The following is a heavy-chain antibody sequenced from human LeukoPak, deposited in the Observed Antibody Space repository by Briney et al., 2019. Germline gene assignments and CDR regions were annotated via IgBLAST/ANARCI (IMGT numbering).Heavy chain of an antibody. D-gene: IGHD2-15*01. CDR2: ISGFGGSI. V-gene: IGHV3-23*01. J-gene: IGHJ6*03. CDR3: AKNGDRGAYCTGGTCYPYFYYYMDV. CDR1: GFTFNSYA. Sequence: PGGSLRLSCAASGFTFNSYAMSWVRQAPGKGLEWVSGISGFGGSIYYADSVKGRFTISRDNSKNTLYLQMNSLRAEDTAIYYCAKNGDRGAYCTGGTCYPYFYYYMDVWGKGTTVTI.